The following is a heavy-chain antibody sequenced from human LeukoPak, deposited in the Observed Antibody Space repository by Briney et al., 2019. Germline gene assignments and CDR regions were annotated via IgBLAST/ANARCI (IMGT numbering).Heavy chain of an antibody. CDR1: GFTFSSSG. V-gene: IGHV3-30*18. Sequence: PGRSLRLSCAASGFTFSSSGMHWVRQAPGKGLEWVAVISYDGSNKYYADSVKGRFTISRDNSKNTLYLQMNSLRAEDTAVYYCAKEGSKATLDYWGQGSLVTVSS. CDR3: AKEGSKATLDY. J-gene: IGHJ4*02. D-gene: IGHD2-15*01. CDR2: ISYDGSNK.